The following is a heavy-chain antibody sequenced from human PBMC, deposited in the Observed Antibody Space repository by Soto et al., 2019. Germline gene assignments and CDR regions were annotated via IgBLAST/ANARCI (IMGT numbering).Heavy chain of an antibody. V-gene: IGHV4-39*01. CDR2: SYYSGST. D-gene: IGHD3-22*01. J-gene: IGHJ4*02. CDR3: ARGNYYDLYYFDY. CDR1: GGSISSSSYY. Sequence: SETMSLTCTVSGGSISSSSYYWGWLRQPPGKGLEWIGRSYYSGSTYYNPSLKSRVTISVDTSKHQFSLKLSSVTAADTAVYYCARGNYYDLYYFDYWGQGTLVTVSS.